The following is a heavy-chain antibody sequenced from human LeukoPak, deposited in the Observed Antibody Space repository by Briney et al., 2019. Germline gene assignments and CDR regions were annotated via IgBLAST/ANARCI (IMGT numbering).Heavy chain of an antibody. V-gene: IGHV5-51*01. CDR2: IYPGDSDT. CDR1: GYSFSRYW. D-gene: IGHD6-19*01. J-gene: IGHJ5*01. CDR3: ARSSTYSSGWSGIDS. Sequence: GESLQISCKASGYSFSRYWIGWVRQMPGKGLEWMGIIYPGDSDTRYSPSFQGQVTISADKSITTAYLQWTSLKASDTAMYYCARSSTYSSGWSGIDSWGQGTLVTVSS.